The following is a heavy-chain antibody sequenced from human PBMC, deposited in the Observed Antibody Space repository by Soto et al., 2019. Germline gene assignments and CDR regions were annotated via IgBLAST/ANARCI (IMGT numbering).Heavy chain of an antibody. J-gene: IGHJ4*02. D-gene: IGHD6-19*01. CDR3: ARGQGSGWYGSY. V-gene: IGHV4-34*01. Sequence: SETLSLTCAVYGGSFSGYYWSWIRQPPGKGLEWIGEINHSGSTNYNPSLKSRVTISVDTSKNQFSLKLSSVTAADTAVYYCARGQGSGWYGSYWGKGTLVTVS. CDR1: GGSFSGYY. CDR2: INHSGST.